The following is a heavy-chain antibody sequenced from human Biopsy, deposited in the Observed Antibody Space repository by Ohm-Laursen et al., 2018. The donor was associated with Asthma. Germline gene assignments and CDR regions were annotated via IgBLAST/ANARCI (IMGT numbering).Heavy chain of an antibody. Sequence: PSHTLSRTCAVSGGTISSGGYSRSWLRQPPEKVVEVIGNIYHSGSTYYNPSLKSRVTISVDRSKNQFSLKLSSVTAADTAVYYCARVKDGYNFDYWGQGTLVTVSS. J-gene: IGHJ4*02. CDR1: GGTISSGGYS. CDR3: ARVKDGYNFDY. V-gene: IGHV4-30-2*01. D-gene: IGHD5-24*01. CDR2: IYHSGST.